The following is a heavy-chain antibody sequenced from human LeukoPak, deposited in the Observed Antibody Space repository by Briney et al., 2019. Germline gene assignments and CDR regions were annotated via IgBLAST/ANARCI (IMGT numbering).Heavy chain of an antibody. CDR1: GGSFSSYY. Sequence: SETLSLTCTVSGGSFSSYYWSWIRQPPGKGLEWIGYIYYSGSTNYNPSLKSRVTISVDTSKNQFSLKLSSVTAADTAVYYCARHNVLTVTTGDGFDYWGQGTLVTVSS. CDR2: IYYSGST. CDR3: ARHNVLTVTTGDGFDY. V-gene: IGHV4-59*08. D-gene: IGHD4-17*01. J-gene: IGHJ4*02.